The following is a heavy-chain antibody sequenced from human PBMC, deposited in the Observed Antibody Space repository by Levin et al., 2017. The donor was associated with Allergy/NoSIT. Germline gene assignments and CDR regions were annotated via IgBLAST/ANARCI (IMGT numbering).Heavy chain of an antibody. Sequence: GGSLRLSCAASGFTFSTYGMSWVRQAPGKGLEWVSSVDSGGDFIHYADSVKGRFIISRDNSKNTLSLQMNSLRAEDTAIYYCVKSTLNFDYWGQGTLVTVSS. V-gene: IGHV3-23*01. J-gene: IGHJ4*02. CDR3: VKSTLNFDY. CDR1: GFTFSTYG. D-gene: IGHD1-1*01. CDR2: VDSGGDFI.